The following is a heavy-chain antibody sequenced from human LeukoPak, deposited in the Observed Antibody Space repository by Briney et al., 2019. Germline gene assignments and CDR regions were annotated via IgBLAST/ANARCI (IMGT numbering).Heavy chain of an antibody. CDR2: IYSSGST. V-gene: IGHV4-4*07. CDR1: GASISSYY. CDR3: ARGSSGWYSIDY. D-gene: IGHD6-19*01. Sequence: SETLSLTCTVSGASISSYYWSWIRQPAGKGLEWIGRIYSSGSTNYNPSLKSRVTMSVDTSKSQFSLKLSSVTAADTAVYYCARGSSGWYSIDYWGQGTLVTVSS. J-gene: IGHJ4*02.